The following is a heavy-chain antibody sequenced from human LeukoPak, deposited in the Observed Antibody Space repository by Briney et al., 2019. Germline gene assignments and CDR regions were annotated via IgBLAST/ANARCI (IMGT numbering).Heavy chain of an antibody. Sequence: SETLSFTCTVSGGSISSGGYYWSWIRQPPGKGLEWIGYIYHSGSTYYNPSLKSRVTISVDRSKNQFSLKLSSVTAADTAVYYCARDKSRYSSSPYWGQGTLVTVSS. CDR3: ARDKSRYSSSPY. V-gene: IGHV4-30-2*01. J-gene: IGHJ4*02. CDR1: GGSISSGGYY. CDR2: IYHSGST. D-gene: IGHD6-6*01.